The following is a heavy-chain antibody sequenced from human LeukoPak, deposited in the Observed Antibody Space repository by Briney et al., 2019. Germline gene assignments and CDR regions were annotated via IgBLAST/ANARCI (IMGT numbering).Heavy chain of an antibody. CDR2: ISDSGGST. Sequence: GGSLRLSCAASGFIFSTYAMSWVRQAPGKGLERASAISDSGGSTYYADSVTGRFTVSRDNSRNTLYLQMNSLRAEDTAVYYCAKDLHSTSWYNYFQHWGQGTLVTVSS. CDR3: AKDLHSTSWYNYFQH. CDR1: GFIFSTYA. V-gene: IGHV3-23*01. J-gene: IGHJ1*01. D-gene: IGHD6-13*01.